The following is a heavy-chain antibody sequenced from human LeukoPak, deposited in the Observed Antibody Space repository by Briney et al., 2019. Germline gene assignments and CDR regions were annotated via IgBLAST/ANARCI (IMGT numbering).Heavy chain of an antibody. CDR3: ARHRTASDY. CDR2: ISVSGSTI. CDR1: GFTFSDYY. V-gene: IGHV3-11*04. J-gene: IGHJ4*02. Sequence: GGSLRLSCAASGFTFSDYYMSWMRQAPGKGLGWISYISVSGSTIYYADSVKGRFTFSRDNAKNSLYLQMNSLRAEDTAVYYCARHRTASDYWGQGTLVTVSS. D-gene: IGHD3-16*02.